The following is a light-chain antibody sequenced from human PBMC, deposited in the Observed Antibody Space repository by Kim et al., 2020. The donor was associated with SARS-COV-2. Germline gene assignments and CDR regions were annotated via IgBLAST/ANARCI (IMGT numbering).Light chain of an antibody. CDR3: QQYSTYST. Sequence: DIQMTQSPSTLSASVGDRVTITCRASQSISGWLAWYQQKPGKAPKLLIYRASILESGVPPRFSGSGSGTDFTLTITSLQPDDFATYYCQQYSTYSTFGQGTKLEI. J-gene: IGKJ2*01. CDR1: QSISGW. CDR2: RAS. V-gene: IGKV1-5*03.